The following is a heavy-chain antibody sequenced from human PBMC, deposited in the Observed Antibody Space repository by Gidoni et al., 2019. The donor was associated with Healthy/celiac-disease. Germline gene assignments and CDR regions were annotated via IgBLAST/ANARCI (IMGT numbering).Heavy chain of an antibody. CDR3: ATDSIYCSGGSCYSYYFDY. Sequence: QVTLKESGPVLVKPTETLTLTCTVSGFSLSNARMGVSWIRQPPGKALEWLAHIFSNDENSYSTSLKSRLTISKDTSKSQVVLTMTNMDPVDTATYYCATDSIYCSGGSCYSYYFDYWGQGTLVTVSS. CDR1: GFSLSNARMG. V-gene: IGHV2-26*01. J-gene: IGHJ4*02. CDR2: IFSNDEN. D-gene: IGHD2-15*01.